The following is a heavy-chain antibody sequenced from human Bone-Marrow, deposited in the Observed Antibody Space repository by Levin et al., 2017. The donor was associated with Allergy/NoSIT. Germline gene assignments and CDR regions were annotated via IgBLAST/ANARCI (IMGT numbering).Heavy chain of an antibody. CDR2: ISWNGAII. CDR3: GKDVSHYDTSGYIDY. J-gene: IGHJ4*02. CDR1: GFNFGDHA. V-gene: IGHV3-9*01. D-gene: IGHD3-22*01. Sequence: SLKISCAASGFNFGDHAMHWVRQGPGKGLQWVSGISWNGAIIGCADSLKGRFTISRDNAKNSLYLEIYSLRPEDTAFYYCGKDVSHYDTSGYIDYWGQGTLVTVSS.